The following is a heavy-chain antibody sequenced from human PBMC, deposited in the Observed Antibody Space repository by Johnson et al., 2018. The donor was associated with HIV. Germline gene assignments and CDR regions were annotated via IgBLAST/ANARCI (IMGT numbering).Heavy chain of an antibody. CDR3: AKGDGIVGGSDACDI. CDR1: GFTFTSYA. D-gene: IGHD1-26*01. Sequence: QVQLVESGGGLVQPGRSLRLSCAASGFTFTSYAMHWIRQAPGKGLEWVALVSYDGSNIHYADSVKGRFTISRDSSKNTLYLQMSSLRAEDTAVYYCAKGDGIVGGSDACDIWGQGTMVTVSS. V-gene: IGHV3-30*14. J-gene: IGHJ3*02. CDR2: VSYDGSNI.